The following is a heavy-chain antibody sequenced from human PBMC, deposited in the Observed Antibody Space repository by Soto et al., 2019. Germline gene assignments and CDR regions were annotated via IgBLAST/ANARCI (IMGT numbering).Heavy chain of an antibody. J-gene: IGHJ4*02. Sequence: QVQLVQSGAEVKKPGSSVKVSCKASGGTFSSYTISWVRQAPGQGLEWMGRIIPILGIANYAQKFQGRVTITADKSTSTAYMELSSLRSEDTAVYYCARSTSSGYYYREFDYWGQGTLVTVSS. CDR3: ARSTSSGYYYREFDY. CDR1: GGTFSSYT. V-gene: IGHV1-69*02. CDR2: IIPILGIA. D-gene: IGHD3-22*01.